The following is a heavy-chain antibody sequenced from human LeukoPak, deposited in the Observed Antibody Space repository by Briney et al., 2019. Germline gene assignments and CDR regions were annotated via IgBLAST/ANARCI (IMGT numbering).Heavy chain of an antibody. Sequence: GGSLRLSCAASGFTFSSYAMSWVRQAPGKGLEWVSAISGSGGSTYYADSVKGRFTISRDNSKNTLYLQMNSLRAEDTAVYYCARGGRNSEYYFDYWGQGTLVTVSS. CDR1: GFTFSSYA. CDR2: ISGSGGST. CDR3: ARGGRNSEYYFDY. J-gene: IGHJ4*02. D-gene: IGHD4-23*01. V-gene: IGHV3-23*01.